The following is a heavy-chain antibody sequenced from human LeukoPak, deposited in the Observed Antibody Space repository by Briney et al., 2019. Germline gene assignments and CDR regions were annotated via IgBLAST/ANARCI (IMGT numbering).Heavy chain of an antibody. CDR3: ARWMIGTMYDY. D-gene: IGHD1-7*01. J-gene: IGHJ4*02. CDR2: INHSGST. V-gene: IGHV4-39*01. Sequence: SETLSLTCCVSGGSITTSSYYWVWIRQPPGKGLEWIGTINHSGSTYYNPSLKSRLTISADTSRNQLSLELSSMTAADTAMYYCARWMIGTMYDYWGQGTLVTVSS. CDR1: GGSITTSSYY.